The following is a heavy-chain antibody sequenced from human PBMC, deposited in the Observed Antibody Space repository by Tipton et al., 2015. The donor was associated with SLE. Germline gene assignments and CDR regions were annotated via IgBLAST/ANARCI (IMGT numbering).Heavy chain of an antibody. J-gene: IGHJ4*02. CDR2: INHSGST. Sequence: TLSLTCAVYGGSFSGYYWSWIRQPPGKGLEWIGEINHSGSTNYNPSLKSRVTISVDTSKNQFSLKLSSVTAADTAVYYCARDQGNWGAFDYWGQGTLVTVSS. D-gene: IGHD7-27*01. CDR3: ARDQGNWGAFDY. V-gene: IGHV4-34*01. CDR1: GGSFSGYY.